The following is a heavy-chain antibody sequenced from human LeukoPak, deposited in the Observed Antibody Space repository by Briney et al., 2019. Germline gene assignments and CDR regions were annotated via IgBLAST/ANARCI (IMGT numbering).Heavy chain of an antibody. CDR2: INHSGST. CDR1: GGSISSGSYY. V-gene: IGHV4-39*07. CDR3: ARVKGSSWYEGLDY. J-gene: IGHJ4*02. Sequence: PSQTLSLTCTVSGGSISSGSYYWSWIRQPPGKGLEWIGEINHSGSTNYNPSLKSRVTISVDTSKNQFSLKLSSVTAADTAVYYCARVKGSSWYEGLDYWGQGTLVTVSS. D-gene: IGHD6-13*01.